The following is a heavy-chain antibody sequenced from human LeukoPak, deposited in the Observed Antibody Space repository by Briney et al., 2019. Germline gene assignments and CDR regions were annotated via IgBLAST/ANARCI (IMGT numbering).Heavy chain of an antibody. CDR3: AREWVTVFGGFDY. J-gene: IGHJ4*02. D-gene: IGHD3-3*01. CDR1: GFTFSSYG. V-gene: IGHV3-33*01. CDR2: IWYDGSNK. Sequence: PGRSLRLSCAASGFTFSSYGMHWVRQAPGKGLEWVAVIWYDGSNKYYADSVKGRFTISRDNSKNTLYLQMNSLRAEDTAVYYCAREWVTVFGGFDYWAREPWSPSPQ.